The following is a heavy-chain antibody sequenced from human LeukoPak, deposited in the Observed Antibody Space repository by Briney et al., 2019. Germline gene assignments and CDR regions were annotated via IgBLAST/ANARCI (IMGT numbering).Heavy chain of an antibody. D-gene: IGHD3-3*01. Sequence: GGSLRLSCAASGFTFSSYSMNWVRQAPGKGLEWVSSISSSSSYIYYADSVKGRFTISRDNAKNSLYLQMNSLRAEDTAVYYCARTITIFGVVPSTFGYWGQGTLVTVSS. CDR3: ARTITIFGVVPSTFGY. V-gene: IGHV3-21*01. J-gene: IGHJ4*02. CDR1: GFTFSSYS. CDR2: ISSSSSYI.